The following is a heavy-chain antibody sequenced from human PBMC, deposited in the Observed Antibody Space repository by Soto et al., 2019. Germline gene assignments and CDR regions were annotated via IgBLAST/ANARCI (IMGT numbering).Heavy chain of an antibody. V-gene: IGHV3-23*04. CDR2: ISGSDDNT. CDR3: MLRAGDY. CDR1: GLSFRNYA. D-gene: IGHD3-16*02. Sequence: EVQVVDSGGGLVRPGGSLRLSCAGSGLSFRNYAMNWVRQAPGKGLEWVSRISGSDDNTHYRDSVEGRFTVSRDESMKILYLRVDSLGVYDSARDFVMLRAGDYWGQGTLVIVSS. J-gene: IGHJ4*02.